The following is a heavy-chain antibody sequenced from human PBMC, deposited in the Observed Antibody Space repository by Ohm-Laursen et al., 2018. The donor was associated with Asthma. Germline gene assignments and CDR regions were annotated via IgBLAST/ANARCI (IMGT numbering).Heavy chain of an antibody. Sequence: SLRLSCAASGFTFSSYGVHWVRQAPGKGLEWVAVGGGYYDGGLKYYADSVNGRFTVSRDDSKNTLYLQMNSLRPDDTAVYYCARIGPEWELPGREYSLHHWGQGTQVTVSS. CDR3: ARIGPEWELPGREYSLHH. CDR1: GFTFSSYG. J-gene: IGHJ1*01. V-gene: IGHV3-30*03. CDR2: GGGYYDGGLK. D-gene: IGHD1-26*01.